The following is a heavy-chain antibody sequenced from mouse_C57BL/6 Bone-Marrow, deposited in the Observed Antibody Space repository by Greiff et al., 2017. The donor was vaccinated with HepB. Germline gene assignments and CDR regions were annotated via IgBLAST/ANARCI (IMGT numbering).Heavy chain of an antibody. J-gene: IGHJ3*01. CDR1: GYSFTDYN. V-gene: IGHV1-39*01. CDR2: INPNYGTT. CDR3: ARGDYYGSSYWFAY. Sequence: EVKLQESGPELVKPGASVKISCKASGYSFTDYNMNWVKQSNGKSLEWIGVINPNYGTTSYNQKFKGKATLTVDQSSSTAYMQLNSLTSEDSAVYYCARGDYYGSSYWFAYWGQGTLVTVSA. D-gene: IGHD1-1*01.